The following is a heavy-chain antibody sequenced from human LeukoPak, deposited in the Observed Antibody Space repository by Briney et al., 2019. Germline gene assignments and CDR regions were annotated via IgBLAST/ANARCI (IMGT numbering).Heavy chain of an antibody. CDR3: ARHRGDNSNPRYYFYYMDV. CDR1: GHSISSGYY. V-gene: IGHV4-38-2*01. J-gene: IGHJ6*03. D-gene: IGHD4-11*01. CDR2: MYHRGST. Sequence: PSETLSLTCSVSGHSISSGYYWGWIRQPPGKGLEWIGTMYHRGSTYYNPSLKSRVTMSGDTSKNHFSLKQSSVIAADAAVYYCARHRGDNSNPRYYFYYMDVWGKGTTVTVSS.